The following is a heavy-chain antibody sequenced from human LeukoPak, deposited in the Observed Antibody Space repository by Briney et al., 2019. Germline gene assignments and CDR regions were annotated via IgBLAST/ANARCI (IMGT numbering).Heavy chain of an antibody. J-gene: IGHJ6*02. V-gene: IGHV4-39*07. CDR1: GGSISSSSYY. CDR2: INHSGST. D-gene: IGHD4-17*01. Sequence: KPSETLSLTCTVSGGSISSSSYYWGWIRQPPGKGLEWIGEINHSGSTNYNPSLKSRVTISVDTSKNQFSLKLSSVTAADTAVYYCASLPTVTILDYYYGMDVWGQGTTVTVSS. CDR3: ASLPTVTILDYYYGMDV.